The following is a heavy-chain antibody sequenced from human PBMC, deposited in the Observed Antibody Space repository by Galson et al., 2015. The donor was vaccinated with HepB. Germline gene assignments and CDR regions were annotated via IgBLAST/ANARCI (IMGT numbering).Heavy chain of an antibody. CDR2: IIPIFGTA. CDR3: ARDPTRGGDYGDYYGDAFDI. CDR1: GGTFSSYA. D-gene: IGHD4-17*01. J-gene: IGHJ3*02. Sequence: SVKVSCKASGGTFSSYAISWVRQAPGQGLEWMGGIIPIFGTANYAQKFQGRVTITADESTSTAYMELSSLRSEDTAVYYCARDPTRGGDYGDYYGDAFDIWGQGTMVTVSS. V-gene: IGHV1-69*13.